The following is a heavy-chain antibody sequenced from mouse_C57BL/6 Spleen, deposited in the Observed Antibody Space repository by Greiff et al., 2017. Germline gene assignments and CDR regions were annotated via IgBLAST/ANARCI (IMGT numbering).Heavy chain of an antibody. V-gene: IGHV1-50*01. J-gene: IGHJ3*01. CDR3: ARGEAY. CDR2: IDPSDSYT. Sequence: VQLQQPGAELVKPGASVKLSCKASGYTFTSYWMQWVKQRPGQGLEWIGEIDPSDSYTNYNQKFKGKATVTVDTSSSTAYMQLSSLTSEDSAVYYCARGEAYWGQGTLVTVSA. CDR1: GYTFTSYW.